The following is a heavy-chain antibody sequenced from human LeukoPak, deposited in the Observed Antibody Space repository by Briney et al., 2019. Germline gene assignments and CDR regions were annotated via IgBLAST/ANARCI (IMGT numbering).Heavy chain of an antibody. CDR1: GFTFDDYA. V-gene: IGHV3-43*02. J-gene: IGHJ4*02. CDR3: AKGLGDYGDSGKDY. D-gene: IGHD4-17*01. CDR2: INADGGST. Sequence: GGSLRLSCAASGFTFDDYAMHWVRQAPGRGLEWVSLINADGGSTYYADSVKGRFTISRDNSKNSLFLQMNSLRTEDTALYYCAKGLGDYGDSGKDYWGQGTLVTVSS.